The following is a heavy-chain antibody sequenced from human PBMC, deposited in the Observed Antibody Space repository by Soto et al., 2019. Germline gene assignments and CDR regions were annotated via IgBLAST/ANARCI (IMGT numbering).Heavy chain of an antibody. CDR1: GYTFTSYG. D-gene: IGHD3-9*01. Sequence: GASVKVSCKASGYTFTSYGISWVRQAPGQGLEWMGWISAYNGNTNYAQKLQGRVTMTTDTSTSTAYMELRSLRSDDTAVYYCASFLGYDILTGYSGWGQGTLVTVSS. J-gene: IGHJ4*02. CDR2: ISAYNGNT. CDR3: ASFLGYDILTGYSG. V-gene: IGHV1-18*01.